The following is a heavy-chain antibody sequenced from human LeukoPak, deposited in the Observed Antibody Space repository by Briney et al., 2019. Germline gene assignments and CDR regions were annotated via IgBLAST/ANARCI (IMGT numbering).Heavy chain of an antibody. CDR3: AKGVRGVIIVHNWFDP. Sequence: GGSLRLSCAASGFTFSSYGMSWVRQAPGKGLEWVSAISGSGGSTYYADSVKGRFTISRDNSKNTLYLQMNSLRAEDTAVYYCAKGVRGVIIVHNWFDPWGQGTLVTVSS. CDR1: GFTFSSYG. D-gene: IGHD3-10*01. J-gene: IGHJ5*02. CDR2: ISGSGGST. V-gene: IGHV3-23*01.